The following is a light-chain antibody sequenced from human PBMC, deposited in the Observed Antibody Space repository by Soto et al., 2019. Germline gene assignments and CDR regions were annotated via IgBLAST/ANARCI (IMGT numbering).Light chain of an antibody. CDR3: QQHNQWPIT. CDR2: GAF. Sequence: EIVMTQSPATLSVSPGERATLSCRASQSVSSNLAWYQQKPGQAPSLLIYGAFTRATGIPARFSGSGSGTEFTLTINSLQSEDSAVYYCQQHNQWPITFGQGARLEIK. CDR1: QSVSSN. J-gene: IGKJ5*01. V-gene: IGKV3-15*01.